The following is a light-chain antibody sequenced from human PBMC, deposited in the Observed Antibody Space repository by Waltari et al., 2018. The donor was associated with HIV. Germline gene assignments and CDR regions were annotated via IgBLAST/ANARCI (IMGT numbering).Light chain of an antibody. CDR3: QAWDSSTVVV. CDR1: KLGDKY. J-gene: IGLJ2*01. V-gene: IGLV3-1*01. CDR2: QDS. Sequence: SYDLIQPPSVSMSPGQTASITCSGDKLGDKYACWYQQKPGQSPVLVIYQDSKRPSGIPERFSGSNSGNTATLTISGTQAMDEADYYCQAWDSSTVVVFGGGTKLTVL.